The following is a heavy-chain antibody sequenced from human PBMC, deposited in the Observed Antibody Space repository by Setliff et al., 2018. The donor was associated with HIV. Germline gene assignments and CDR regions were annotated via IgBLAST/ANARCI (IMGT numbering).Heavy chain of an antibody. V-gene: IGHV4-59*01. CDR2: VSYSGST. CDR3: VRTRGRAPVSYYFDN. J-gene: IGHJ4*01. D-gene: IGHD2-2*01. Sequence: KPSETLSLTCRVSNGSISGYYWSWVRQPPGRGLEWIGYVSYSGSTSYNPSLNSRVTMSVDTSRDQFSLKLSSVTAADTAVYYCVRTRGRAPVSYYFDNWGQGRLVTVS. CDR1: NGSISGYY.